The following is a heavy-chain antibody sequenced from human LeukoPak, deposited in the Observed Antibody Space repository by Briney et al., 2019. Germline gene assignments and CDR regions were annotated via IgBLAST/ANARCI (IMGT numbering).Heavy chain of an antibody. D-gene: IGHD6-13*01. J-gene: IGHJ6*03. CDR3: ARVRRSSSWYDRDYYYYMDV. Sequence: GGSLRLSCAASGFTFSSYWMSWVRQAPGKGLEWVANIKQDGSEKYYVDSVKGRFTISRDNAKNSLYLQMNSLRAEDTAVYYCARVRRSSSWYDRDYYYYMDVWGKGTTVTVSS. CDR1: GFTFSSYW. CDR2: IKQDGSEK. V-gene: IGHV3-7*01.